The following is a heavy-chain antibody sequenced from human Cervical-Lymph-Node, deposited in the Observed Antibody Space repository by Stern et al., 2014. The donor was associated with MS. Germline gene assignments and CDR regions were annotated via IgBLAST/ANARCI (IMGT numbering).Heavy chain of an antibody. CDR2: IYTADST. CDR3: ARAIFGVNTAAMAPDAFDT. Sequence: VQLVESGGGLIQPGGSLRLSCAAPGFTVSHNYMSWVRQAPGKGLEWVSLIYTADSTDYAGSVKGRFTISRDSSKNKLFIQMNSLRAEDTAVYYCARAIFGVNTAAMAPDAFDTWGQGTMVTVSS. D-gene: IGHD3-3*01. V-gene: IGHV3-53*01. CDR1: GFTVSHNY. J-gene: IGHJ3*02.